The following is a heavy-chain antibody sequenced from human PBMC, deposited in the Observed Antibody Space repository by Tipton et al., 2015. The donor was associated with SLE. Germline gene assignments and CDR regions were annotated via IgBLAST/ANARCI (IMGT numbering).Heavy chain of an antibody. J-gene: IGHJ6*03. CDR2: IYHTGST. CDR3: ARGIPDGRRYYYYYMDV. V-gene: IGHV4-59*12. Sequence: LRLSCTVSGASISTYYWSWIRQPPGKGLEWIGYIYHTGSTNYNPSLKSRVTISMDPSKNQFSLKLSSVTAADTAVYYCARGIPDGRRYYYYYMDVWGKGTTVTVS. D-gene: IGHD3-9*01. CDR1: GASISTYY.